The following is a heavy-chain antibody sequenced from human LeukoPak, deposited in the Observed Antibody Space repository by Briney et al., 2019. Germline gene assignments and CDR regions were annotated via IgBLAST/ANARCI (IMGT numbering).Heavy chain of an antibody. J-gene: IGHJ4*02. Sequence: GGSLRLSCAASGFTFSSYWMSWVRQAPGKGLEWVANIKQDGSEKYYVDSVKGRFTISRDNAKSTLYLQMNSLRAEDTALYYCAKDTLLLLYWGQGTLVTVSS. D-gene: IGHD3-22*01. V-gene: IGHV3-7*03. CDR1: GFTFSSYW. CDR3: AKDTLLLLY. CDR2: IKQDGSEK.